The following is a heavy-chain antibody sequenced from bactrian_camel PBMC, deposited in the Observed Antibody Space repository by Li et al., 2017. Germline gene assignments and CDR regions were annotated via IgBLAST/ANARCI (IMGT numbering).Heavy chain of an antibody. V-gene: IGHV3S54*01. CDR2: FNSDDGHT. Sequence: HVQPVESGGDSVQVGGSLKLSCTGAGDMFSMCGMGWYRQSLGKERELVASFNSDDGHTEYADFVKGRFTISQDNAKGTLYLQMNRLQPEDTAMYYCAADPRLWVGYSGIPSASDFAYWGQGTQVTVS. D-gene: IGHD5*01. J-gene: IGHJ6*01. CDR1: GDMFSMCG. CDR3: AADPRLWVGYSGIPSASDFAY.